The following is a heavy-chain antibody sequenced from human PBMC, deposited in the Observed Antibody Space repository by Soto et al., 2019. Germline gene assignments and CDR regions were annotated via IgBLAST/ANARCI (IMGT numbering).Heavy chain of an antibody. CDR1: GGTLSSYV. CDR2: IIPIFGTT. D-gene: IGHD2-21*02. Sequence: SVKVSCKASGGTLSSYVISWVRQAPGQGLEWMGGIIPIFGTTTYGEKFQGRVTITADESTSTTYMELSSLKSEDTAVYYCARDPRQDCCGETCYYSWGQGTLVTVSS. CDR3: ARDPRQDCCGETCYYS. V-gene: IGHV1-69*13. J-gene: IGHJ4*02.